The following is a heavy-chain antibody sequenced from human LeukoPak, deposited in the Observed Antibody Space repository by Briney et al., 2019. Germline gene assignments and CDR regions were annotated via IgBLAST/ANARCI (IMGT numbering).Heavy chain of an antibody. CDR3: ARHALLNYFDY. Sequence: SETLSITCTVSGGSISSYYWSWIRQPPGKGLEWIGYIYYSGSTNYNPSLKSRVTISVDTSKNQFSLKLSSVTAADTAVYYCARHALLNYFDYWGQGTLVTVSS. CDR1: GGSISSYY. V-gene: IGHV4-59*08. J-gene: IGHJ4*02. CDR2: IYYSGST.